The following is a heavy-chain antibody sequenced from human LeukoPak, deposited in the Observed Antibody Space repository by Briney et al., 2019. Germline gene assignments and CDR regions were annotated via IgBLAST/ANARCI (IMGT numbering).Heavy chain of an antibody. Sequence: PGRSLRLSCAASEFTFSSYAMHWVRQAPGKGLEWVAVILYDGSNKHYADSVKGRFTISRDNSNNTLYLQMNSLRPEDTAVYYCATVLSGDGGYWGQGTLVTVSS. V-gene: IGHV3-30-3*01. CDR1: EFTFSSYA. J-gene: IGHJ4*02. CDR2: ILYDGSNK. D-gene: IGHD4-17*01. CDR3: ATVLSGDGGY.